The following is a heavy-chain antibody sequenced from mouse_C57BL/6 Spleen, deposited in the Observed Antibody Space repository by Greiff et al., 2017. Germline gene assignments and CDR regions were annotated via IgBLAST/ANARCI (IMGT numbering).Heavy chain of an antibody. J-gene: IGHJ1*03. V-gene: IGHV5-9*01. CDR3: ARHADYYGSSYDWYFDV. Sequence: EVKLVESGGGLVKPGGSLKLSCAASGFTFSSYTMSWVRRTPEKRLEWVATISGGGGNTYYPDSVKGRFTISRENAKNTLYLQMSSLRSEDTALYYCARHADYYGSSYDWYFDVWGTGTTVTVSS. CDR2: ISGGGGNT. D-gene: IGHD1-1*01. CDR1: GFTFSSYT.